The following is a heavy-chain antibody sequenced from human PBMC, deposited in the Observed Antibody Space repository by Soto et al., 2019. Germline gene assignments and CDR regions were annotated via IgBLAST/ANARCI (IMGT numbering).Heavy chain of an antibody. V-gene: IGHV3-74*01. CDR2: MKFDGSTT. Sequence: EVQVVESGGGLVQPGGSLRLSCVASGFTFSIYWMHWVRQAPGTGLVWVSRMKFDGSTTSYADSVKGRFTISSDNAKNTVYLQMNSLRAEDTGVYYCARGLRNYYGVDVWGQGTTVTVSS. J-gene: IGHJ6*02. CDR3: ARGLRNYYGVDV. CDR1: GFTFSIYW. D-gene: IGHD4-17*01.